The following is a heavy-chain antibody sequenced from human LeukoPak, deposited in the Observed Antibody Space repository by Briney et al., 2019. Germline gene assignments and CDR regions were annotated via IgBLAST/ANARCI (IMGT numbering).Heavy chain of an antibody. CDR2: IFYSGST. V-gene: IGHV4-59*12. CDR3: ARAPEYGLYYFDY. CDR1: GGSMNNYY. D-gene: IGHD1-14*01. Sequence: SETLSLTCTVSGGSMNNYYWSWIRQPPGKGLEWIGSIFYSGSTNYNPSLKSRVSISVDTSKNQFSLKLTSVTAADTAVYYCARAPEYGLYYFDYWGQGTLVTVSS. J-gene: IGHJ4*02.